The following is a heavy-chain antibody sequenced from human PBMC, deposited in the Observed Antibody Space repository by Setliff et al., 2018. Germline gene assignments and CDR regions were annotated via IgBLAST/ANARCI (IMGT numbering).Heavy chain of an antibody. Sequence: LSLTCAASGFTFSSYNMNWVRQAPGKGLEWVSSISGSSTYTYYADSVKGRFTISRDNAKNSLYLQMNSLRAEDTAVYYCARDGGEYWGQGTLVTVSS. CDR3: ARDGGEY. J-gene: IGHJ4*02. V-gene: IGHV3-21*01. CDR1: GFTFSSYN. CDR2: ISGSSTYT. D-gene: IGHD3-16*01.